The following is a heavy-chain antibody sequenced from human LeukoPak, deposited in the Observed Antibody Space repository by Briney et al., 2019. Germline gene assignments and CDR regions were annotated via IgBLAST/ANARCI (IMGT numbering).Heavy chain of an antibody. V-gene: IGHV3-74*01. CDR2: INPDGGRP. CDR1: GFSISTYY. J-gene: IGHJ3*02. Sequence: GGSLRLSCAASGFSISTYYMYWVRHAPGREMVWVSRINPDGGRPAHADSVRGRFTISRDNAKNTLYLEMNSLRADDTAVYYCATYNWGSAFDIWGQGTMVTVSS. CDR3: ATYNWGSAFDI. D-gene: IGHD7-27*01.